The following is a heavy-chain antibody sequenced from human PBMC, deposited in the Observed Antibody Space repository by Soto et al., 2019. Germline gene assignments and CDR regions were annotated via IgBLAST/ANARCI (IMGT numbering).Heavy chain of an antibody. CDR3: ARIYRGRGYSGYDPDYYYYGMDV. V-gene: IGHV4-31*03. D-gene: IGHD5-12*01. Sequence: LSLTCTVSGGSISSGGYYWSWIRQHPGKGLEWIGYIYYSGSTYYNPSLKSRVTISVDTSKNQFSLKLSSVTAADTAVYYCARIYRGRGYSGYDPDYYYYGMDVWGQGTTVTVSS. J-gene: IGHJ6*02. CDR2: IYYSGST. CDR1: GGSISSGGYY.